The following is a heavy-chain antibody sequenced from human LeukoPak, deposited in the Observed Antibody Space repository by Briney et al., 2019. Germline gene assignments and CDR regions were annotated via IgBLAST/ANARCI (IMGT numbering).Heavy chain of an antibody. V-gene: IGHV4-34*01. CDR1: GGSFSGYY. CDR2: INHSGST. J-gene: IGHJ5*02. D-gene: IGHD1-26*01. CDR3: ARGGRIVGATRRWFDP. Sequence: SETLSLTCAVYGGSFSGYYWSWIRQPPGKGLEWIGEINHSGSTNYNPSLKSRVTISVDTSKNQFSLKLSSVTAADTAVYYCARGGRIVGATRRWFDPWGQGTLVTVSS.